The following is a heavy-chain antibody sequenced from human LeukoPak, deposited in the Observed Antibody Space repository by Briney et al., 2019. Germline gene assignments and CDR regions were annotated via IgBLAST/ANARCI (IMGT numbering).Heavy chain of an antibody. J-gene: IGHJ4*02. CDR1: GFTFSTYG. CDR2: ISRSGSTT. D-gene: IGHD2-15*01. V-gene: IGHV3-23*01. CDR3: ASPKATFYCCCESCFSG. Sequence: PGGSLRLSCAASGFTFSTYGMTWVRHVPGKGLEWVSTISRSGSTTWYADSVKGRFAISRDNSNNTLYLQMNSLRADDTAVYYCASPKATFYCCCESCFSGWGQGTLVTVSS.